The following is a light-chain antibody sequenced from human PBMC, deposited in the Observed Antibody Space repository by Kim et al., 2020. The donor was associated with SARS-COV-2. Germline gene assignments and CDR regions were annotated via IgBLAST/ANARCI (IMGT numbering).Light chain of an antibody. CDR2: GAS. CDR3: QQHNNRRPRT. CDR1: QSVSSN. Sequence: EIVMTQSPATLSVSPGERATLSCRASQSVSSNLAWYQQKPGQAPRLLIYGASTRATGIPARFSGSGSGTEFTLTISSLQSEDFAVYYCQQHNNRRPRTFGGGTKVDIK. V-gene: IGKV3-15*01. J-gene: IGKJ4*02.